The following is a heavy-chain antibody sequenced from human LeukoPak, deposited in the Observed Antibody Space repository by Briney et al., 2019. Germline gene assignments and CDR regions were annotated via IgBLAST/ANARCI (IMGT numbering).Heavy chain of an antibody. CDR2: IYYSGST. D-gene: IGHD3-10*01. Sequence: SETLSLTCAVSGGSISSGGYSWSWIRQHPGKGLEWIGYIYYSGSTYYNPSLKSRVTISVDRSKNQFSLKLSSVTAADTAVYHCARGGSGYYYGSGSYFNWFDPWGQGTLVTVSS. V-gene: IGHV4-30-2*01. J-gene: IGHJ5*02. CDR3: ARGGSGYYYGSGSYFNWFDP. CDR1: GGSISSGGYS.